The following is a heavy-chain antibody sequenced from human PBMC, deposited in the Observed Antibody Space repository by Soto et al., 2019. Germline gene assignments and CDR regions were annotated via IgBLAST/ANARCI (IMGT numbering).Heavy chain of an antibody. Sequence: QVQLVESGGGVVQPGTSLRLSCAASGFTFSSYAMQWVRQAPGEGLEWVAVISHDGSNKDYADSVKGRFTISRDNSKNTLDLQVNSRGGEDTAVYYCARDGWIDYWGQGTLVTVSS. CDR1: GFTFSSYA. J-gene: IGHJ4*02. V-gene: IGHV3-30*04. D-gene: IGHD2-15*01. CDR2: ISHDGSNK. CDR3: ARDGWIDY.